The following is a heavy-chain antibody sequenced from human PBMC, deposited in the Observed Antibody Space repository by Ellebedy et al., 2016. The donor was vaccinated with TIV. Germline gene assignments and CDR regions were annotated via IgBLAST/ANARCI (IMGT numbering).Heavy chain of an antibody. CDR2: IYSGGST. CDR1: GFTVSSNY. Sequence: GESLKISXAASGFTVSSNYMSWVRQAPGKGLEWVSVIYSGGSTHYADSVKGRFTISRDNSKNTLYLQMNSLRAEDTAVYYCARDTNYYGMDVWGQGTTVTVSS. V-gene: IGHV3-66*01. CDR3: ARDTNYYGMDV. J-gene: IGHJ6*02.